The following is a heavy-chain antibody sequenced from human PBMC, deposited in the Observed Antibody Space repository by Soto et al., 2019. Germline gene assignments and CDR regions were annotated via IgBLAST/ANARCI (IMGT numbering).Heavy chain of an antibody. CDR1: GFTVSSNY. D-gene: IGHD4-17*01. CDR3: AKAGYGAPAGV. J-gene: IGHJ6*02. Sequence: GGSLRLSCAASGFTVSSNYMSWVRQAPGKGLEWVSAISGSGGSTYYADSVKGRFTISRDNSKNTLYLQMNSLRAEDTAVYYCAKAGYGAPAGVWGQGTTVTVSS. V-gene: IGHV3-23*01. CDR2: ISGSGGST.